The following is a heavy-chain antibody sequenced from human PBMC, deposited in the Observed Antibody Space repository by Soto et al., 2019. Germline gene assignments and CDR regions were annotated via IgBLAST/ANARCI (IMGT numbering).Heavy chain of an antibody. Sequence: PSETVSLTCTVSGGSISSYYWSWIRQPPGKGLEWIGYIYYGGSTNYNPSLKSRVTISVDTSKNQFSLKLSSVTAADTAVYYCARAKLEAMVFDYWGQGTLVTVSS. CDR1: GGSISSYY. V-gene: IGHV4-59*01. D-gene: IGHD5-18*01. J-gene: IGHJ4*02. CDR2: IYYGGST. CDR3: ARAKLEAMVFDY.